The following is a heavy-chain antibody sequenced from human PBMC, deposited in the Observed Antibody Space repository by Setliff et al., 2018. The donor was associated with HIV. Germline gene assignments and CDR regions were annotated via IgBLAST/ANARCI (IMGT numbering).Heavy chain of an antibody. Sequence: SETLSLTCSVSGAFTTSSLYSWGWFRQSPGKGLEWIGTIFYSGTTTYNPSLKSRITISVDTSKKEFSLNMSSLTAADTAVFYCARGRYSYGPGWFDSWAQGAVVTVSS. CDR2: IFYSGTT. J-gene: IGHJ5*01. CDR1: GAFTTSSLYS. V-gene: IGHV4-39*07. D-gene: IGHD5-18*01. CDR3: ARGRYSYGPGWFDS.